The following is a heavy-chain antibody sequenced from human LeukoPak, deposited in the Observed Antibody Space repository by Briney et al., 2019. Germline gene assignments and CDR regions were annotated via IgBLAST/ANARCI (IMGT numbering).Heavy chain of an antibody. CDR1: GVSISCGGYY. D-gene: IGHD3-10*01. CDR3: ARGVDYYGV. V-gene: IGHV4-39*07. CDR2: IYHSGST. J-gene: IGHJ4*02. Sequence: SETLSLTCTVSGVSISCGGYYWGWLRQPPGKGLEWIGSIYHSGSTYYNPSLKSRVTISVDTSKNQFSLKLSSVTAADTAVYYCARGVDYYGVWGQGTLVTVSS.